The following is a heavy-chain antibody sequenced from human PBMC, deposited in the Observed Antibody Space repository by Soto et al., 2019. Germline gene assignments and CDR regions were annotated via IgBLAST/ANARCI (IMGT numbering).Heavy chain of an antibody. V-gene: IGHV3-33*01. CDR2: IWYDGSNK. CDR3: ARYRKTGAFDI. Sequence: QVQLVESGGGVVQPGRSLRLSCAASGFTFSSYGMHWVRQAPGKGLEWVAVIWYDGSNKYYADSVKGRFTISRDNSKNTLDLQMNSLRAEDTAVYYCARYRKTGAFDIWGQGTMVTVSS. CDR1: GFTFSSYG. J-gene: IGHJ3*02.